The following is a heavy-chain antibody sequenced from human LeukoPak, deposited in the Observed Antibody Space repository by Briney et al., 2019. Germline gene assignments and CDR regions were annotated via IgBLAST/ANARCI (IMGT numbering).Heavy chain of an antibody. V-gene: IGHV3-53*01. J-gene: IGHJ3*02. CDR3: ARDRRSVTTGDAFDI. D-gene: IGHD4-17*01. CDR2: IYSGGST. Sequence: GGSLRLSCAASGFTVSSNYMSWLRQAPGKGLEWVSVIYSGGSTYYADSVKGRFTISRDNSKNTLYLQMNSLRAENTAVYYCARDRRSVTTGDAFDIWGQGTMVTVSS. CDR1: GFTVSSNY.